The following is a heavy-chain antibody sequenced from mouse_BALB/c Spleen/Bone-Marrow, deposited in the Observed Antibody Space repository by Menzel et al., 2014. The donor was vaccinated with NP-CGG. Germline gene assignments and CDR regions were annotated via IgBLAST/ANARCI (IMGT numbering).Heavy chain of an antibody. Sequence: EVHLVESGTVLARPGASVKMSCKASGYTFTSYWMHWVKQRPGQGLEWIGAIYPGNSDTSYNQKFKSKAKLTAVTSTSTAYMELSSLTNEDSAVYYCTRSGRYYFDYWGQGTTLTVSS. J-gene: IGHJ2*01. V-gene: IGHV1-5*01. CDR3: TRSGRYYFDY. D-gene: IGHD3-1*01. CDR1: GYTFTSYW. CDR2: IYPGNSDT.